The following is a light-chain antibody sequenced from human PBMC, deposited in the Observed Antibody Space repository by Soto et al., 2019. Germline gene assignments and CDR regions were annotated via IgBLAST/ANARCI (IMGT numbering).Light chain of an antibody. CDR1: SSDVGGYNF. CDR3: SSYTSRNTLA. Sequence: QSALTQPASVSGSPGQSITIACTGTSSDVGGYNFVSWYQQHPGKAPKLMIYEVTDRPSGVSNRFSGSKSGSTASLTISGLKAEDEADYYCSSYTSRNTLAFGGGTQLTVL. V-gene: IGLV2-14*01. CDR2: EVT. J-gene: IGLJ2*01.